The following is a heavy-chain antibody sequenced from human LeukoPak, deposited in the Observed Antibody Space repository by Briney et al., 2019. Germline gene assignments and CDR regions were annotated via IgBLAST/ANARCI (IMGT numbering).Heavy chain of an antibody. CDR2: IIPIFGTA. J-gene: IGHJ5*02. V-gene: IGHV1-69*01. D-gene: IGHD2-15*01. CDR1: GGTLSSYA. CDR3: ARDLGYCSGGSCPPGGFDP. Sequence: ASVKVSCKASGGTLSSYAISWVRQAPGQGLEWMGGIIPIFGTANYAQKFQGRVTITADESTSTAYMELSSLRSEDTAVYYCARDLGYCSGGSCPPGGFDPWGQGTLVTVSS.